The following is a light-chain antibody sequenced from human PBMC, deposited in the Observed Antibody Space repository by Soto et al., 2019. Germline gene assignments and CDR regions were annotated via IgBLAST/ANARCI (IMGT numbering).Light chain of an antibody. CDR2: EVT. Sequence: QSALTQPASVSGSPGQSISISCTGTSSDVGSYNFVSWYQQHPGKAPKVMIYEVTKRPSGVSNRFSGSKSGNTASLTISGLQAEDDADYYCCSYAGRSTWVLGGGTKLTVL. V-gene: IGLV2-23*02. CDR3: CSYAGRSTWV. J-gene: IGLJ3*02. CDR1: SSDVGSYNF.